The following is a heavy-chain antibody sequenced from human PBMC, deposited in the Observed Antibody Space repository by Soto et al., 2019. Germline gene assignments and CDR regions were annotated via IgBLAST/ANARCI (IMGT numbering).Heavy chain of an antibody. CDR1: GYTFTSYD. CDR3: ARWKPPIKDAFDI. V-gene: IGHV1-3*01. D-gene: IGHD1-1*01. J-gene: IGHJ3*02. CDR2: INAGNGNT. Sequence: ASVKVSCKASGYTFTSYDMHWVRQAPGQRLEWMGWINAGNGNTKYSQKFQGRVTITRDTSASKAYMELSSLRSDDTAVYYCARWKPPIKDAFDIWGQGTMVTVSS.